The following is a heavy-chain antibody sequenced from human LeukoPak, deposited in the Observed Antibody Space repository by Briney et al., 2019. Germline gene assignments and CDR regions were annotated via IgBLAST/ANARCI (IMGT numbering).Heavy chain of an antibody. CDR2: IKQDASEK. CDR3: ARDGSPFDS. CDR1: GFTFSSYS. D-gene: IGHD1-26*01. J-gene: IGHJ4*02. Sequence: GGSLRLSCAASGFTFSSYSMNWVRQAPGKGLEWVANIKQDASEKYYVDSVKGRFTISRDNAKKSLYLQMNSLRAEDTAVYYCARDGSPFDSWGQGTLVTVSS. V-gene: IGHV3-7*01.